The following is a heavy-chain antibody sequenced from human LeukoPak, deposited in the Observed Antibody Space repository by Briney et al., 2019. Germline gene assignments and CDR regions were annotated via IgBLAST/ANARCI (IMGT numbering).Heavy chain of an antibody. J-gene: IGHJ4*02. Sequence: GGSLRLSCAASGFTFSSYSMNWVRQAPGKGLEWVSSISSSSSYIYYADSVKGRFTISRDNAKNSLYLQMNSLRAEDTAVYYCASVGSRRTTALDYWGQGTLVTVSS. D-gene: IGHD4-17*01. CDR3: ASVGSRRTTALDY. CDR1: GFTFSSYS. V-gene: IGHV3-21*01. CDR2: ISSSSSYI.